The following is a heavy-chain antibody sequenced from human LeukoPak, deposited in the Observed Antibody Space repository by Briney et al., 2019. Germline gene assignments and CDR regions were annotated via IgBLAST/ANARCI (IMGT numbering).Heavy chain of an antibody. D-gene: IGHD3-16*01. J-gene: IGHJ4*02. V-gene: IGHV3-11*04. CDR1: GFIFRDYY. CDR2: ISHSSSTI. CDR3: ARDYVWGSSSDY. Sequence: GGSLRLSCAASGFIFRDYYMSWIRQAPGKGLEWVSYISHSSSTIHYADSVRGRFTISRDNAKSSLHLQMNSLRVEDTAVYFCARDYVWGSSSDYWGQGTLVTVSS.